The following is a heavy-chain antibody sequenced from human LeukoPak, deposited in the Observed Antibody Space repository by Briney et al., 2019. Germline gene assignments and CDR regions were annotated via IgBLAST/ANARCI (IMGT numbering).Heavy chain of an antibody. J-gene: IGHJ4*02. D-gene: IGHD1-26*01. CDR2: LKKDGSER. CDR3: ATGRATNKY. V-gene: IGHV3-7*01. Sequence: PGGSLRLSCAVSGFTSYSDYMCWVLQAPGRGLEWVASLKKDGSERTHVDSVKGRFSISRDSAKNSLYLQMNGLGAEDTAVYYCATGRATNKYWGQGVLVTVSS. CDR1: GFTSYSDY.